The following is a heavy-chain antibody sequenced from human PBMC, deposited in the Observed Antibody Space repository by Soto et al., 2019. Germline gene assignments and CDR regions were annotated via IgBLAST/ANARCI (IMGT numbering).Heavy chain of an antibody. V-gene: IGHV4-59*01. Sequence: SEPFTITATASGCSLITSYSCWIRQPPGKGLEWIGYIFYSGSTNYNPSLEGRVTISVDTSKNQFSLKVSSVTAADTAVYYCARHYPIVNNWNYFDYWGQGTLVTVSS. CDR3: ARHYPIVNNWNYFDY. J-gene: IGHJ4*02. CDR2: IFYSGST. CDR1: GCSLITSY. D-gene: IGHD1-1*01.